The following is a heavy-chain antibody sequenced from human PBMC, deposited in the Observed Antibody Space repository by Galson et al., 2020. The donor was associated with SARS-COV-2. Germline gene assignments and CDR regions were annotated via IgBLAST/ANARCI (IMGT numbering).Heavy chain of an antibody. CDR1: GGTFSSYA. D-gene: IGHD6-13*01. V-gene: IGHV1-69*10. CDR3: AREAYTSRWTGDY. Sequence: SVKVSCKASGGTFSSYAINWVRQAPGQGLEWMGGFIPILGITNYAQNFQGRVTIIVDKSTSTSYMELSSLRSEDTAVYYCAREAYTSRWTGDYWGQGTLVTVSS. J-gene: IGHJ4*02. CDR2: FIPILGIT.